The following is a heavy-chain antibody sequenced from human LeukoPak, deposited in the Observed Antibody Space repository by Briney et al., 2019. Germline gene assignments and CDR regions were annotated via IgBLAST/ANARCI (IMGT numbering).Heavy chain of an antibody. CDR2: LWSDGSAK. J-gene: IGHJ4*02. Sequence: PGGSLRLSCAASGFSLTYYDMVWVRQAPGKGLEWVAVLWSDGSAKYYADFVRGRFAVSRDKSKNTLYLEMNGLRAEDTAVYYCARDLSATVTTGYWGQGTLVTVSS. V-gene: IGHV3-33*01. D-gene: IGHD4-11*01. CDR3: ARDLSATVTTGY. CDR1: GFSLTYYD.